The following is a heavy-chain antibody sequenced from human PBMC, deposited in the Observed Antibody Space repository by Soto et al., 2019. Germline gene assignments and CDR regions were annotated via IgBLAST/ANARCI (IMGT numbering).Heavy chain of an antibody. CDR1: GGSVSSGSYY. Sequence: SETLSLTCTVSGGSVSSGSYYWSWMRQPPGKGLEWIGYIYYSGSTNYNPSIKSRVTISVDTSKNQLSLKLSSVTAADTAVYYCPKDQGRSIYVYYYGMDVWGQGXTVTVSS. D-gene: IGHD3-10*02. J-gene: IGHJ6*02. CDR2: IYYSGST. CDR3: PKDQGRSIYVYYYGMDV. V-gene: IGHV4-61*01.